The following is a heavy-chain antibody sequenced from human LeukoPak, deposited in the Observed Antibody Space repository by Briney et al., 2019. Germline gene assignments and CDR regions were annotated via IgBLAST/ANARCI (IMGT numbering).Heavy chain of an antibody. V-gene: IGHV3-7*01. J-gene: IGHJ4*02. CDR1: GFTFSSYW. CDR3: ARDVVGSLDY. Sequence: GGSLRLSCAASGFTFSSYWMAWVRQAPGKGPEWVANIKGDESARHQADSVKGRFTISRDNTRNSLYLQMTNLRGDDTAVYYCARDVVGSLDYWGRGTLVTVSS. CDR2: IKGDESAR. D-gene: IGHD1-26*01.